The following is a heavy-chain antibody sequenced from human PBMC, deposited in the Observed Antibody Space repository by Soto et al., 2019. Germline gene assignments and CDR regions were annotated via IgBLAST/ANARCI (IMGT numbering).Heavy chain of an antibody. V-gene: IGHV4-30-4*08. CDR2: IYYSGST. J-gene: IGHJ4*02. Sequence: SETLSLTCAVYGGSFSGYYWSWIRQPPGKGLEWIGYIYYSGSTYYNPSLKSRVTISVDTSKNQFSLKLSSVTAADTAVYYCARDPYGSGFDYWGQGTLVTVSS. D-gene: IGHD2-15*01. CDR3: ARDPYGSGFDY. CDR1: GGSFSGYY.